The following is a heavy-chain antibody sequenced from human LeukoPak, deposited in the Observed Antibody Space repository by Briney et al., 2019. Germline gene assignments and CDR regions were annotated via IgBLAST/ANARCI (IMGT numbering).Heavy chain of an antibody. V-gene: IGHV3-66*01. CDR3: ASTYYYGSGKDY. Sequence: GGSLRLSCAASGFTVSSNYMSWVRQAPGKGLEWVSVIYSGGSTYYADSVKGRFTISRDNSKNTLYLQMNSLRAEDTAVYYCASTYYYGSGKDYWGQGTLVTVSS. CDR1: GFTVSSNY. J-gene: IGHJ4*02. CDR2: IYSGGST. D-gene: IGHD3-10*01.